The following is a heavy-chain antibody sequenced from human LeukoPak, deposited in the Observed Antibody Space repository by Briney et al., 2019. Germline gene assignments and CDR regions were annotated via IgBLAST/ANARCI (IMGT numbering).Heavy chain of an antibody. CDR1: GGTFSSYA. Sequence: SVKVSCKASGGTFSSYAISWVRQAPGQGLEWMGMIIPIFGIANYAQKFQGRDTITADKSTSTAHMELSSLRSEDTAMYYCAKTASEYYFDYWGQGTLVTVSS. CDR3: AKTASEYYFDY. CDR2: IIPIFGIA. D-gene: IGHD2-21*02. J-gene: IGHJ4*02. V-gene: IGHV1-69*04.